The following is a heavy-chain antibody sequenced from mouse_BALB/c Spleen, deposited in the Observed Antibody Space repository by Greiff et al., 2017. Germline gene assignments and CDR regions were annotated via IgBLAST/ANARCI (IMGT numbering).Heavy chain of an antibody. CDR2: INPYNDGT. CDR1: GYTFTSYV. D-gene: IGHD4-1*01. J-gene: IGHJ2*01. Sequence: EVQLQQSGPELVKPGASVKMSCKASGYTFTSYVMHWVKQKPGQGLEWIGYINPYNDGTKYNEKFKGKATLTSDKSSSTAYMELSSLTSEDSAVYYCARGLGRENSYYFDYWGQGTTLSVSS. V-gene: IGHV1-14*01. CDR3: ARGLGRENSYYFDY.